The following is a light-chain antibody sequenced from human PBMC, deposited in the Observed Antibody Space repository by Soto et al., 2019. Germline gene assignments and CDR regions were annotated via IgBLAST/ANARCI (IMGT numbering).Light chain of an antibody. Sequence: QSPSSLSASVEDRVIITCRASQSISNHLNWYQQKPGKAPKLLIFAASSLQSGVPSRFSGSRSGPDFTLTISSLQPEDFATYYCQQSYSSPPTFGQGTKVDIK. J-gene: IGKJ1*01. CDR3: QQSYSSPPT. V-gene: IGKV1-39*01. CDR1: QSISNH. CDR2: AAS.